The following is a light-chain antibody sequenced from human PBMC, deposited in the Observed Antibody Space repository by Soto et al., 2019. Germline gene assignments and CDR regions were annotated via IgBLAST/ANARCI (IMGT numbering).Light chain of an antibody. CDR3: SSYTSSSTVV. J-gene: IGLJ2*01. CDR1: SSDIGGYKY. Sequence: QSALTQPASVSGSPGQSITISCTGTSSDIGGYKYVSWYQQHPGKAPKLMIYEVSNRPSGVSNRFSGSKSGNTASLTISGLQAEDEADYYCSSYTSSSTVVFGGGTKLPVL. CDR2: EVS. V-gene: IGLV2-14*01.